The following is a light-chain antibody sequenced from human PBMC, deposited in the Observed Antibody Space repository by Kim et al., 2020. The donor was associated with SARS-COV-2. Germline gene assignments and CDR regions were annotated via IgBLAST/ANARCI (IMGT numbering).Light chain of an antibody. J-gene: IGLJ3*02. V-gene: IGLV1-44*01. CDR1: RSNVGANS. CDR2: NDN. CDR3: AAWDDSLGGLWV. Sequence: QSVLTQPPSASKTPGQTVTISCSGSRSNVGANSVTWYQQLPGTAPKLLIYNDNQRPSGVPDRFSGSKSGTSASLAISGLQSDDEADYYCAAWDDSLGGLWVFGGGTKVTVL.